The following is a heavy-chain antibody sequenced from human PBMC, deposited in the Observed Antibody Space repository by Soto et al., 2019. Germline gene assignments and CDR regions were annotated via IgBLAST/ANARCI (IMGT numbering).Heavy chain of an antibody. CDR2: ISAYNGNT. J-gene: IGHJ6*02. Sequence: QVQLVESGAEVKKPGASVKVSCKASGYTFTSYGISWVRQAPGQGLEWMGWISAYNGNTNYAQKLQGRVTMTTDTSTSTAYMELRSLRSDDTAVYYCARDPGYSGSYSHYYYYGMDVWGQGTTVTVSS. CDR1: GYTFTSYG. D-gene: IGHD1-26*01. V-gene: IGHV1-18*01. CDR3: ARDPGYSGSYSHYYYYGMDV.